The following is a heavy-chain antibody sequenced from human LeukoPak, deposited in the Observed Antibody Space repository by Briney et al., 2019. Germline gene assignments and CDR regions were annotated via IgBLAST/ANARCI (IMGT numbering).Heavy chain of an antibody. CDR2: IRSKAYGGTT. Sequence: GGSLRLSFTASGFTFGDYAMSWFRQAPGKGLEWVGFIRSKAYGGTTEYAASVKGRFTISRDDSKSIAYLQMNSLKTEDTAVYYCTRVGFGPIQPGDYWGQGTLVTVSS. J-gene: IGHJ4*02. D-gene: IGHD3-10*01. V-gene: IGHV3-49*03. CDR1: GFTFGDYA. CDR3: TRVGFGPIQPGDY.